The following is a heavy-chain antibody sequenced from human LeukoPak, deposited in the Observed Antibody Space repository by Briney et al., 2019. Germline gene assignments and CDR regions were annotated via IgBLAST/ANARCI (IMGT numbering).Heavy chain of an antibody. CDR1: GFTFSSYG. Sequence: GGSLRLSCAASGFTFSSYGMHWVRQAPGKGLEWVAVISYDGSNKYYADSVKGRFTISRDNSKNTLYLQMNSLRAEDTAVYYCAKDLRMRAIAAAADNWFDPWAREPWSPSPQ. CDR2: ISYDGSNK. V-gene: IGHV3-30*18. CDR3: AKDLRMRAIAAAADNWFDP. J-gene: IGHJ5*02. D-gene: IGHD6-13*01.